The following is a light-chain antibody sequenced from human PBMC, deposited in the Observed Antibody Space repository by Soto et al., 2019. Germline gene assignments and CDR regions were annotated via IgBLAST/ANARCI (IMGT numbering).Light chain of an antibody. Sequence: EIVLTHSPGTLSLSPWEIATLSCRASQSLSSNYLAWYQQKPGQAPRLLIYGVSSRATGVPVSFSGSGSGTDFTLSISRLEPEDFAVYYCQLYGTSPKPFGQGTKVDIK. V-gene: IGKV3-20*01. CDR2: GVS. J-gene: IGKJ1*01. CDR3: QLYGTSPKP. CDR1: QSLSSNY.